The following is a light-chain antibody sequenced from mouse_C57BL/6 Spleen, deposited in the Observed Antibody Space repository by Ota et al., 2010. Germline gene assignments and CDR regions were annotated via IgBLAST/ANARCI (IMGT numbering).Light chain of an antibody. V-gene: IGKV8-28*01. J-gene: IGKJ4*01. CDR2: GAS. Sequence: IVMTHVSISLECVSRREGHYELQVQSESVKQVEIKRTNLAWYQQKPGQPPKLLIYGASTRESGVPDRFTGSGSGTDFTLTISSVQAEDLAVYYCQNDHSYPFTFGSGDKVGNKT. CDR1: ESVKQVEIKRTN. CDR3: QNDHSYPFT.